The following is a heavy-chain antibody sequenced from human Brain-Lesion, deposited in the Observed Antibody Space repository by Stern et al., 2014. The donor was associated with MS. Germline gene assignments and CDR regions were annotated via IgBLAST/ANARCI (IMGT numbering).Heavy chain of an antibody. CDR2: FDPEDGAT. CDR1: GYTLTELS. J-gene: IGHJ4*02. D-gene: IGHD1-26*01. CDR3: ATLSPGAGGNYYRHFDY. Sequence: VQLLESGAEVKKPGASVKVSCKVSGYTLTELSMHWVRQAPRTGLEWMGGFDPEDGATIYAQKFQGRVTMTEDTSTDTAYMELSSLRSEDTAVYYCATLSPGAGGNYYRHFDYWGQGTLVTVSS. V-gene: IGHV1-24*01.